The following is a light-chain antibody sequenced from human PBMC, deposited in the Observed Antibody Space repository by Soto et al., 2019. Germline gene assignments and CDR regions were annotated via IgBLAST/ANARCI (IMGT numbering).Light chain of an antibody. CDR2: GAS. CDR1: QSVSSN. J-gene: IGKJ1*01. V-gene: IGKV3-15*01. Sequence: EIVMTQSPATLSVSPGERATLSCRASQSVSSNLAWYQQKPGQAPRLLIYGASTRATGIPARCSGSGSGTEFTLTISSLQSEDFAVSYCQHYNNWPRTFGQGTKVEIK. CDR3: QHYNNWPRT.